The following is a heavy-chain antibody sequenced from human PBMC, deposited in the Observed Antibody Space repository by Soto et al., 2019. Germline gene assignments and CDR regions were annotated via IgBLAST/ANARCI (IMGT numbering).Heavy chain of an antibody. CDR1: GFTFSGYG. Sequence: EVQLVESGGGLVQAGGSLRHSCAASGFTFSGYGMHWVRQAAGESLEWVSVIGTSGHAFYAGSVKGRFTITREDAKNSVYLQMNSLRDGDTAVYYCARGGGFGEQLSDAFDIWGQGIMVTDSS. D-gene: IGHD3-10*01. CDR3: ARGGGFGEQLSDAFDI. J-gene: IGHJ3*02. CDR2: IGTSGHA. V-gene: IGHV3-13*01.